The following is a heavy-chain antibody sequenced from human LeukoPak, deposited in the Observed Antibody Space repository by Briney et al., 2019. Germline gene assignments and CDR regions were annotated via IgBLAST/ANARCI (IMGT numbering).Heavy chain of an antibody. CDR1: GFTSSSYG. CDR3: ARDTSASIIAAAGLDY. V-gene: IGHV3-30*03. J-gene: IGHJ4*02. Sequence: GGSLRLSCAASGFTSSSYGMHWVRQAPGKGLEWVAVISYDGSNKYYADSVKGRFTISRDNSKNTLYLQMNSLRAEDTAVYYCARDTSASIIAAAGLDYWGQGTLVTVSS. CDR2: ISYDGSNK. D-gene: IGHD6-13*01.